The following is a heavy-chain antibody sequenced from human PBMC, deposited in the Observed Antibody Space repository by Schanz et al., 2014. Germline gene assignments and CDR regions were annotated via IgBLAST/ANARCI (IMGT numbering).Heavy chain of an antibody. Sequence: QVQLEESGAGLVKPSETLSLTCAVYGGSFSGYFWSWIRQPPGKGLEGIGEINHSGSTNYNPSLKSRVTISLAPSKTQFSLTLSSVTAADAAVYYCARTTKARGPTADYWGQGTLVTVSS. CDR1: GGSFSGYF. CDR3: ARTTKARGPTADY. J-gene: IGHJ4*02. D-gene: IGHD3-10*01. CDR2: INHSGST. V-gene: IGHV4-34*01.